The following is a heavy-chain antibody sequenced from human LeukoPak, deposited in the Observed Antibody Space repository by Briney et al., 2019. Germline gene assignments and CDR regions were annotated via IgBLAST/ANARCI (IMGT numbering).Heavy chain of an antibody. D-gene: IGHD3-9*01. CDR3: AHTRKIRYFDVDAFDI. V-gene: IGHV2-5*02. CDR2: IYWDDDK. J-gene: IGHJ3*02. Sequence: SGPTLVNPTQTLTLTCTFSGFSLSTSGVGVGWIRQPPGKALEWLALIYWDDDKRYSPSLKSRLTITKDTSKNQVVLTMTNMDPVDTATYYCAHTRKIRYFDVDAFDIWGQGTMVTVSS. CDR1: GFSLSTSGVG.